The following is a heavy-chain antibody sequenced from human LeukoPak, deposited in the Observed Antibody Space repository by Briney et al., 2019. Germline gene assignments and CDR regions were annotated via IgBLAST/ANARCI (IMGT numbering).Heavy chain of an antibody. D-gene: IGHD6-19*01. CDR3: AREKEELAGEFDY. V-gene: IGHV3-53*01. Sequence: GGSLRLSCAASGFTVSSNYMSWVRQAPGKGLEWVSVIYSGGSTYYADSVKGRFTISRDNSKNTLYLQMNSLRAEDTAVYYCAREKEELAGEFDYWGQGALVTVSS. J-gene: IGHJ4*02. CDR2: IYSGGST. CDR1: GFTVSSNY.